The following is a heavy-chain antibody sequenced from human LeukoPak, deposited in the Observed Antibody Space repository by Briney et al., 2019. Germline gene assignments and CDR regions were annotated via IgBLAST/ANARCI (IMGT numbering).Heavy chain of an antibody. CDR1: GGSISSGSYY. CDR2: IYTSGST. J-gene: IGHJ6*03. CDR3: ARTYCGGDCRGYYYHYYMDV. D-gene: IGHD2-21*02. Sequence: SETLSLTCTVSGGSISSGSYYWSWIRRPAGKGLEWIGRIYTSGSTKYNPSLKSRVTISVDTSKKQFSLKLSSVTAADTAVYYCARTYCGGDCRGYYYHYYMDVWGKGTTVTISS. V-gene: IGHV4-61*02.